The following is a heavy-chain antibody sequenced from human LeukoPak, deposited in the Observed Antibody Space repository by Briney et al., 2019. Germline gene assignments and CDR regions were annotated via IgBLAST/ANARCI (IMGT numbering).Heavy chain of an antibody. V-gene: IGHV4-38-2*02. CDR2: IYHSGST. J-gene: IGHJ4*02. CDR3: ARVRVVGIPDY. D-gene: IGHD2-15*01. Sequence: SETLSLTCTVSGYSISSGYYWGWIRQPPGKGLEWIGSIYHSGSTYYNPSLKSRVTISVDTSKNQFSLKLSSVTAADTAVYYCARVRVVGIPDYWGQGTLVTVSS. CDR1: GYSISSGYY.